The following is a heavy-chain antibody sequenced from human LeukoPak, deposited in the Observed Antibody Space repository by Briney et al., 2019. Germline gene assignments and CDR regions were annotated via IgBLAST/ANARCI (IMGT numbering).Heavy chain of an antibody. J-gene: IGHJ5*02. CDR1: GFTSSSYA. V-gene: IGHV3-23*01. Sequence: PGGSLRLSCAASGFTSSSYALSWVRQAPGKGLEWVSGISNSGGSTYYADFVKGRFTISRDNSKNTLYLQMNSLRAEDTAVYYCAKGDGYNYDNWFDPWGQGTLVTVSS. CDR3: AKGDGYNYDNWFDP. D-gene: IGHD5-24*01. CDR2: ISNSGGST.